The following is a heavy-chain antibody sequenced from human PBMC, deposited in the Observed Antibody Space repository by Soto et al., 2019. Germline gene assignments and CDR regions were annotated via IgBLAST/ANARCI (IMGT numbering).Heavy chain of an antibody. CDR3: ARGNNWNYFWWFDP. D-gene: IGHD1-7*01. V-gene: IGHV4-59*01. CDR2: IYYSGST. J-gene: IGHJ5*02. CDR1: GGSISSYY. Sequence: SETLSLTCTVSGGSISSYYWSWIRQPPGKGLEWIGYIYYSGSTNHNPSLKSRVTISVDTSKNQFSLKLSSVTAADTAVYYCARGNNWNYFWWFDPWGQGTLVTVSS.